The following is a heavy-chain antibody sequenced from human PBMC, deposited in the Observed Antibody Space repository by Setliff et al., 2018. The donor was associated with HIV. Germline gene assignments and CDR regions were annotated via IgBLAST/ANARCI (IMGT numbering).Heavy chain of an antibody. D-gene: IGHD3-22*01. CDR1: GFSLNTAGVG. Sequence: SGPTLVNPTQTLTLTCSLSGFSLNTAGVGVAWIRQPPGKALEWLALIYWDDDKRFSPSLSSRLTITKDTSKNQVVLTMANMDPVDTATYFCAHYYDSSGFYNSFDYWGQGALVTAPQ. CDR2: IYWDDDK. V-gene: IGHV2-5*02. J-gene: IGHJ4*02. CDR3: AHYYDSSGFYNSFDY.